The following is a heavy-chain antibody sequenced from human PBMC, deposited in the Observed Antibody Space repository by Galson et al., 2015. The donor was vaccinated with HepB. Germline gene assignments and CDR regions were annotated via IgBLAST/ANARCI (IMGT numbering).Heavy chain of an antibody. J-gene: IGHJ3*02. V-gene: IGHV5-10-1*01. Sequence: QSGAEVKKPGESLRISCTGSGYSFTSYWISWVRQMPGKGLEWMGRIDPSDSYTNYSPSFQGHVTISADKSISTAYLQWSSLKASDTAMYYCARHGSDYGAWGAVDIWGQGTMVTVSS. CDR1: GYSFTSYW. CDR2: IDPSDSYT. D-gene: IGHD4-17*01. CDR3: ARHGSDYGAWGAVDI.